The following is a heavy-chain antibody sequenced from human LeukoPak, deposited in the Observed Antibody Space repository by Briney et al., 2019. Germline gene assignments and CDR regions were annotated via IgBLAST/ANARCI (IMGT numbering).Heavy chain of an antibody. Sequence: GGSLRLSCEASGFTFSSFSMDWVRQAPGKGLDWVSYISSTSSTIYYADSGQGRFTSSRDNAKNSPYLQMDCLTAEDTAVYFCAKDWSAVAAPDYFDYWGQGTLVTVSA. CDR3: AKDWSAVAAPDYFDY. V-gene: IGHV3-48*04. D-gene: IGHD6-19*01. J-gene: IGHJ4*02. CDR2: ISSTSSTI. CDR1: GFTFSSFS.